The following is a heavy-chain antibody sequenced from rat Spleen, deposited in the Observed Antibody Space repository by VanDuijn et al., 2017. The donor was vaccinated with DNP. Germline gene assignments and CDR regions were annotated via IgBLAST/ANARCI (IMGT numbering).Heavy chain of an antibody. D-gene: IGHD1-11*01. Sequence: EVQLVESGGGLVQPGRSQKLSCAASGFTFNNYWMTWIRQVPGKGLEWVASITSSGGSTYYPDSVKGRFTISRDNAKNTLYRQMDSLRSEDTATYYCARQGYGAMDAWGQGTSVTVSS. V-gene: IGHV5-31*01. CDR3: ARQGYGAMDA. J-gene: IGHJ4*01. CDR2: ITSSGGST. CDR1: GFTFNNYW.